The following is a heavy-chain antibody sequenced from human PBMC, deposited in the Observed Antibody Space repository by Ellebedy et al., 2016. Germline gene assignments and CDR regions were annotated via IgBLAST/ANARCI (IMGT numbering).Heavy chain of an antibody. J-gene: IGHJ6*03. CDR3: ARAAALNYYYYMDV. Sequence: ASVKVSXXASGYTFTSYDINWVRQATGQGLEWMGWMNPNSGNTGYAQKFQGRVTMTRNTSISTAYMELSSLRPEDTAVYYCARAAALNYYYYMDVWGKGTTVTVSS. CDR1: GYTFTSYD. CDR2: MNPNSGNT. D-gene: IGHD2-2*01. V-gene: IGHV1-8*01.